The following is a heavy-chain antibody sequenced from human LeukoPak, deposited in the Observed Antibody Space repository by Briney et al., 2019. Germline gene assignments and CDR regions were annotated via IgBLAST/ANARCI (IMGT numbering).Heavy chain of an antibody. CDR1: GGTFSSYA. Sequence: SVKVSCKASGGTFSSYAISWVRQAPGQGLEWMGRIIPILGIANYAQKFQGRVTITADKSTSTAYMELSSLRSEDTAVYYCARHVSGAAMATRSSSYWYFDLWGRGTLVTVSS. CDR3: ARHVSGAAMATRSSSYWYFDL. J-gene: IGHJ2*01. D-gene: IGHD5-18*01. V-gene: IGHV1-69*04. CDR2: IIPILGIA.